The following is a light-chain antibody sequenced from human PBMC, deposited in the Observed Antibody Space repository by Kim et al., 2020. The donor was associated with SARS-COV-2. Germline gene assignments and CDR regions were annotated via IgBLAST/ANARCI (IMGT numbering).Light chain of an antibody. Sequence: PGRTARITCGGNRLGSKRVLWDLRKPGQAPVLVISNDSDRPTGIPERFSGSNSGNTATLTISRVEAGDEADYYCQVWDSSSDHRVVFGGGTQLTVL. CDR2: NDS. CDR1: RLGSKR. CDR3: QVWDSSSDHRVV. V-gene: IGLV3-21*04. J-gene: IGLJ2*01.